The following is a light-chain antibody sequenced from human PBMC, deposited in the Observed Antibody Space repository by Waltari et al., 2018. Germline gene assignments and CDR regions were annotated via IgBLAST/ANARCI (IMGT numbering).Light chain of an antibody. Sequence: QSALTQPRSVSGSPGQSVTISCTGTSRHTASPDCVSWYQHHPGKAPKLMIYDVSERPSGVPDRFSGSQSGNTASLIISGLQADDEADYYCCSCAGTDTFWVFGGGTKLTVL. CDR3: CSCAGTDTFWV. V-gene: IGLV2-11*01. CDR1: SRHTASPDC. CDR2: DVS. J-gene: IGLJ3*02.